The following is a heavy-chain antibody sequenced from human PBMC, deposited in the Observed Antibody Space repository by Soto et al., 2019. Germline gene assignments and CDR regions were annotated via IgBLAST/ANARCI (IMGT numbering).Heavy chain of an antibody. D-gene: IGHD3-3*01. Sequence: SETLSLTCTVSGGSISSSSYYWGWIRQPPGKGLEWIGRIYYSGSTYYNPSLKSRVTISVDTSKNQFSLKLSSVTAADTAVYYCASGGVLEWLPLDYWGQGTLVTVSA. CDR1: GGSISSSSYY. J-gene: IGHJ4*02. CDR3: ASGGVLEWLPLDY. CDR2: IYYSGST. V-gene: IGHV4-39*01.